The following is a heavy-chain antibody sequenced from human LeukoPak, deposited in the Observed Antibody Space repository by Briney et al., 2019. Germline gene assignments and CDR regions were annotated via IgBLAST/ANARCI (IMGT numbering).Heavy chain of an antibody. V-gene: IGHV3-33*05. J-gene: IGHJ4*02. Sequence: GGSLRLSCAASGFTLFSSYDMHWVRQAPGKGLEWVAIIKYDGSDKYYIDSVKGRFTISRDNSRNTLYLQMNSLRVEDTAVYYCPIVAVASDFDYWGQGTLVTVSS. CDR2: IKYDGSDK. D-gene: IGHD6-19*01. CDR1: GFTLFSSYD. CDR3: PIVAVASDFDY.